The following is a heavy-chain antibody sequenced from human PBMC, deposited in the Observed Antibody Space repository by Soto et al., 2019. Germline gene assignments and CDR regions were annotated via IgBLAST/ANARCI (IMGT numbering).Heavy chain of an antibody. CDR2: INAGNGNT. D-gene: IGHD2-2*01. J-gene: IGHJ5*02. Sequence: ASVKVSCKASGYTFTSYAMHWVRQAPGQRLEWMGWINAGNGNTKYSQKFQGRVTITRDTSASTAYMELSSLRSEDTAVYYCARKAPIVAVPAHPPTPFDPWGQGTLVTVSS. V-gene: IGHV1-3*01. CDR1: GYTFTSYA. CDR3: ARKAPIVAVPAHPPTPFDP.